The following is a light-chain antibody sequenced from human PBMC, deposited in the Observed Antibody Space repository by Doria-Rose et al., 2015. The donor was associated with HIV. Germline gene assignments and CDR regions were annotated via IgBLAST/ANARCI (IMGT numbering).Light chain of an antibody. CDR3: QQYYDTPS. V-gene: IGKV4-1*01. J-gene: IGKJ3*01. Sequence: TQSPESLGMSLGERATFNCKSNQSLLYTSKNYLAWYQQKPGQPPKLLIYRASTRQSGVPARFSGSGSGTDFTLTISSLEAEDVAVYYCQQYYDTPSFGPGTTVDIK. CDR1: QSLLYTSKNY. CDR2: RAS.